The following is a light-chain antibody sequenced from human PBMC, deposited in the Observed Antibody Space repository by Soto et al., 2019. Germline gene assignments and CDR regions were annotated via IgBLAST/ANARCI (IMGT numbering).Light chain of an antibody. J-gene: IGLJ2*01. V-gene: IGLV5-45*03. CDR2: YKSDSDK. Sequence: QSVLTQPSSLSASPGASASLTCALRSGINVGTYRIFRYQQKPGSPPQYLLRYKSDSDKQQGSGVPSRFSGSKDASANAGILLISGLQSEDEADYYCMIWLSIAVVYGGGTQLTVL. CDR1: SGINVGTYR. CDR3: MIWLSIAVV.